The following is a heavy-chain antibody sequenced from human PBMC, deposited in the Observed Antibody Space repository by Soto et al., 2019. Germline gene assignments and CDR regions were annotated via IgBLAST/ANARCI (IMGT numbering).Heavy chain of an antibody. CDR2: ISGSGGST. D-gene: IGHD1-1*01. Sequence: EVQLLESGGGLVQPGGSLRLSCAASGFTFSSYAMSWVRQAPGKGLEWVSAISGSGGSTYYADSVKGRFTISRDNSENALYLQMNSMRAEDTAVYYCAKVTLGISNVLEPYYYYGMDVWGQGTTVTVSS. CDR3: AKVTLGISNVLEPYYYYGMDV. CDR1: GFTFSSYA. V-gene: IGHV3-23*01. J-gene: IGHJ6*02.